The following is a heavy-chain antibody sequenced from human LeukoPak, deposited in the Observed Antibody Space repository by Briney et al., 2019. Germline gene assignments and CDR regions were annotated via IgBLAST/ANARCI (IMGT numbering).Heavy chain of an antibody. D-gene: IGHD3-3*01. Sequence: PGGSLRLSCTASGFTFGDYAMSWVRQAPGKGLEWVGFIRSKAYGGTTEYAASVKGRFTISRDDSKSIAYLQMNSLKTEDTAVYYCTSPIWSGYYYFDYWGQGTLVTVSS. CDR2: IRSKAYGGTT. V-gene: IGHV3-49*04. J-gene: IGHJ4*02. CDR1: GFTFGDYA. CDR3: TSPIWSGYYYFDY.